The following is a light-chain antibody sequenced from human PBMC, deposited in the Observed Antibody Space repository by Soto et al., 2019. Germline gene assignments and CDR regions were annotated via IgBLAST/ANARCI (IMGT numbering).Light chain of an antibody. Sequence: QSALTQPASVSGSPGQSITISCTGSSSDVGGYKYVSWYQQYPGKAPKLMIYEVSNRPSGVSNRFSGSKSGNTASLTISGLQDEDEAYYYCNSYTSSNTRLFGGGTKVTVL. CDR1: SSDVGGYKY. CDR3: NSYTSSNTRL. J-gene: IGLJ2*01. CDR2: EVS. V-gene: IGLV2-14*01.